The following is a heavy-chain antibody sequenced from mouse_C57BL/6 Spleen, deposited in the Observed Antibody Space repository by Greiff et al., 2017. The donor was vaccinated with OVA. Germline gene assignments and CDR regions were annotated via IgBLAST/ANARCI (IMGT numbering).Heavy chain of an antibody. CDR3: ARETPYWYFDV. V-gene: IGHV1-82*01. J-gene: IGHJ1*03. CDR1: GYAFSSSW. CDR2: IYPGDGDT. Sequence: QVQLKQSGPELVKPGASVKISCKASGYAFSSSWMNWVKQRPGKGLEWIGRIYPGDGDTNYNGKFKGKATLTADKSSSTAYMQLSGLTSEDSAVYFCARETPYWYFDVWGTGTTVTVSS.